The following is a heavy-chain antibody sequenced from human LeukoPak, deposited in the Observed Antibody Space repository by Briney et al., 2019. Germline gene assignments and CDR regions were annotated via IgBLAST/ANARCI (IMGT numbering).Heavy chain of an antibody. CDR1: GYTCTGYY. CDR3: ARALAAAATH. Sequence: GASVKVSCKASGYTCTGYYMHWVRQAPGQGLERMGWINPNSGGTNYAQKFQGRVTMTRDTSVSIAYTELNRVRSDDTAVYYCARALAAAATHWGQGTLVTVCS. CDR2: INPNSGGT. V-gene: IGHV1-2*02. D-gene: IGHD6-13*01. J-gene: IGHJ4*02.